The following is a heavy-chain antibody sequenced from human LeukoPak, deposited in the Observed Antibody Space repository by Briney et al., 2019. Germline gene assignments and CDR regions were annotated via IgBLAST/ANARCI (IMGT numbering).Heavy chain of an antibody. D-gene: IGHD6-13*01. V-gene: IGHV3-74*01. J-gene: IGHJ6*04. CDR1: GFTFSSYW. CDR3: GRAGVAAAGSPLDV. Sequence: GGSLRLSCAASGFTFSSYWMHWVRQAPGKGLVWVSRINSDGSSTSYADSVKGRFTISRDNAKNTLYLQMNSLRAEDTAVYYCGRAGVAAAGSPLDVWGKGTTVTVSS. CDR2: INSDGSST.